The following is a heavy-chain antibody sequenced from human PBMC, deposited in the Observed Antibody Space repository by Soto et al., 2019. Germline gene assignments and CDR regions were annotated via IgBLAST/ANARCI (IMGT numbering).Heavy chain of an antibody. J-gene: IGHJ4*02. D-gene: IGHD3-16*01. V-gene: IGHV3-33*01. CDR1: GFTFSLYG. Sequence: QVQLVESGGGVVQPGRSLRLSCAASGFTFSLYGMHWVRQAPGKGLEWVAGIWYDGSNQYHADSVKGRFTISRDNSKNXLYLQMSSLRAEDTAVYYWASGKGERGCCYGYAGYWGQGSLVTVSS. CDR2: IWYDGSNQ. CDR3: ASGKGERGCCYGYAGY.